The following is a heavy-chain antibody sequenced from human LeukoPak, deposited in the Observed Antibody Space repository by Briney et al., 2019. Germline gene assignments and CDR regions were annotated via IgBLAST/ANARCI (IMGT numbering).Heavy chain of an antibody. Sequence: ASVKVSCKASGYTFTGYYMHWVRQAPGQGLEWMGWINPNSGGTNYAQKFQGRVTMTRDTSISTAYMELSRLRSDDTAVYYCARVGDGYNFNYYYWGQGTLVTVSS. CDR3: ARVGDGYNFNYYY. J-gene: IGHJ4*02. D-gene: IGHD5-24*01. CDR2: INPNSGGT. V-gene: IGHV1-2*02. CDR1: GYTFTGYY.